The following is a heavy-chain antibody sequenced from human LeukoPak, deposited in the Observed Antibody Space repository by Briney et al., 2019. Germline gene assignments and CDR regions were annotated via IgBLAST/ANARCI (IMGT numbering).Heavy chain of an antibody. CDR2: ISGSGGST. Sequence: PGGSLRLSCAASGFTFSSYAMSWVRQAPGKGLEWVSAISGSGGSTYYADSVKGRFTISRDNSKNTLYLQMNSLRAEDTAVYYCAKDRGLAYCGGDCYSYFDYWGQGTLVTVSS. J-gene: IGHJ4*02. CDR1: GFTFSSYA. D-gene: IGHD2-21*02. V-gene: IGHV3-23*01. CDR3: AKDRGLAYCGGDCYSYFDY.